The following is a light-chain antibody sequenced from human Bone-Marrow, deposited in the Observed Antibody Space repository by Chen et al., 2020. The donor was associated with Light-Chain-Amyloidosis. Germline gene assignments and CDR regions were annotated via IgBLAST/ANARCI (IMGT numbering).Light chain of an antibody. CDR2: DDN. J-gene: IGLJ3*02. V-gene: IGLV3-21*02. CDR3: QVWDRSSDRPV. Sequence: SYVRTQPSSVSVAPGQTATIACGGNNIGATSVHWYQQTPGQAPLLVVYDDNDRPSGIPERLSGSNSGNTATLTISRVEAGDEADYYCQVWDRSSDRPVFGGGTKLTVL. CDR1: NIGATS.